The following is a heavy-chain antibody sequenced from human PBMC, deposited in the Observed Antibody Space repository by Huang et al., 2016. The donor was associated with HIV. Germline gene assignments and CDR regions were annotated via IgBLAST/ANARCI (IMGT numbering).Heavy chain of an antibody. D-gene: IGHD1-1*01. Sequence: QVQLVQSGAEAKKPGASVKVSCKASAYTFNNYGLSWVRQSPGQGLEWVGWISGYKGNTHYGQKFQGRVTMTTDTSTRTAYMELRSLRSNDTAVYYCAKSERWEGQAPYFDYWGQGTLVTVSS. CDR3: AKSERWEGQAPYFDY. CDR2: ISGYKGNT. V-gene: IGHV1-18*04. CDR1: AYTFNNYG. J-gene: IGHJ4*02.